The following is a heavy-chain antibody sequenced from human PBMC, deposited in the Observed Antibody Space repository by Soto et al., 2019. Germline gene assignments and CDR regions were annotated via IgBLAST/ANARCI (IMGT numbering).Heavy chain of an antibody. CDR1: GGTFSRSA. V-gene: IGHV1-69*13. CDR2: FVSIFATT. CDR3: ARGRSYDWNHYLPQED. Sequence: GASVKVSCKASGGTFSRSAISWVRQPPGQRLEWMGGFVSIFATTDYAQKFQGRLTITADESTSTVYMELRSLTSDDTAIYYCARGRSYDWNHYLPQEDWGPGTLVTVSS. J-gene: IGHJ4*02. D-gene: IGHD1-20*01.